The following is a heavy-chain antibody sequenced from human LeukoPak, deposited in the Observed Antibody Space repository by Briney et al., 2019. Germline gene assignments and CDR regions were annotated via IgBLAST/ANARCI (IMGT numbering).Heavy chain of an antibody. J-gene: IGHJ4*02. Sequence: SQTLSLTCTVSGGSISSGGSYWSWIRHHPEKGLEWIGYIHYSGSTNYNPSLRSRVTIALDTSKNQFSLKLSSVTAADTAVYYCAIRTYYYDSSGYYGENWGQGTLVTVSS. V-gene: IGHV4-31*03. D-gene: IGHD3-22*01. CDR2: IHYSGST. CDR3: AIRTYYYDSSGYYGEN. CDR1: GGSISSGGSY.